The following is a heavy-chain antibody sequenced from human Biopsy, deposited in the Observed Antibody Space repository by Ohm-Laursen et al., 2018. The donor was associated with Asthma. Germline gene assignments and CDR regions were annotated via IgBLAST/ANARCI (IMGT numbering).Heavy chain of an antibody. Sequence: GASVEVSCKPSGYTFNSAGITWVRQAPGRGLEWMGWISVYNGNTKVAQKLQDRVTMITDTSTSTAYMGLRSLRSDDTAVYFCARAVDYSHYYGIDVWGQGTTVTVS. J-gene: IGHJ6*02. CDR1: GYTFNSAG. CDR3: ARAVDYSHYYGIDV. D-gene: IGHD3-10*01. V-gene: IGHV1-18*01. CDR2: ISVYNGNT.